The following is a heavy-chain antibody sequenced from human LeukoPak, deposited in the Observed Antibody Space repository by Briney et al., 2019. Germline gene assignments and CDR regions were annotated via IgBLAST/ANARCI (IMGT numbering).Heavy chain of an antibody. D-gene: IGHD3-10*01. CDR1: GASITSSY. Sequence: SETLSLTCSVSGASITSSYWSWIRQTPGKGLEWIGNIYSGSTNYNPSFESRVTVSLDTSKNQFSLRLTSVTAADTALYYCARDGYGSGSYGWFGPWGQGTLVTVSS. CDR3: ARDGYGSGSYGWFGP. CDR2: IYSGST. J-gene: IGHJ5*02. V-gene: IGHV4-59*01.